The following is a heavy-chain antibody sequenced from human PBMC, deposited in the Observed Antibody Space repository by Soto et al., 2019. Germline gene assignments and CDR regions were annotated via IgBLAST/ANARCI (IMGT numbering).Heavy chain of an antibody. CDR2: ISAYNGNT. D-gene: IGHD6-13*01. CDR1: GYTFTSYG. J-gene: IGHJ4*02. CDR3: ARVESSCYSSSWYYFDY. Sequence: ASVKVSCKASGYTFTSYGISWVRQAPGQGLEWMGWISAYNGNTNYAQKLQGRVTMTTDTSTSTAYMELRSLRSDDTAVYYCARVESSCYSSSWYYFDYWGQGTLVTVSS. V-gene: IGHV1-18*04.